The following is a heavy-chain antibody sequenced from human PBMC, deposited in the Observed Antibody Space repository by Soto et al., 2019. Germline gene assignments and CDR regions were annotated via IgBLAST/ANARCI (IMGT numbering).Heavy chain of an antibody. J-gene: IGHJ4*02. Sequence: GESLKISCEASGYMFPIYHISWVRQMPGKGLEWVGKIDPSDSRTMYRPSSRARITISADKSISTAYLQWSSLKASDTAMYYCARHGSGWPAYYFDYWGQGTLVTVSS. V-gene: IGHV5-51*01. CDR3: ARHGSGWPAYYFDY. D-gene: IGHD6-19*01. CDR1: GYMFPIYH. CDR2: IDPSDSRT.